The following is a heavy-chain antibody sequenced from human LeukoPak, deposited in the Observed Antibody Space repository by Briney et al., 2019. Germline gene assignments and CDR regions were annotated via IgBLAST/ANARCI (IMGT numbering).Heavy chain of an antibody. CDR3: ARGHYYGSGTLTFDY. J-gene: IGHJ4*02. V-gene: IGHV3-13*01. CDR2: IGTAGDT. CDR1: GFTFSSYD. D-gene: IGHD3-10*01. Sequence: PGGSLRLSCAASGFTFSSYDMHWVRQATGKGLEWVSAIGTAGDTYYPGSVKGRFTISRENAKNSLYLQMNSLRAGDTAVYYCARGHYYGSGTLTFDYWGQGTLVTVSS.